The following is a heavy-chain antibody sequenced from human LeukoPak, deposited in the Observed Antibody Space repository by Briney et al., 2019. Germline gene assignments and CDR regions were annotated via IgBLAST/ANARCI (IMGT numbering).Heavy chain of an antibody. D-gene: IGHD3-3*01. CDR2: IYYSGST. CDR3: ATYYDFWSGYDGAFDI. CDR1: GGSISSYY. Sequence: ASETLSLTCTVSGGSISSYYWSWIRQPPGKGLEWIGYIYYSGSTNYNPSLKSRVTISVDTSKNQFSLKLSSVTAADTAVYYCATYYDFWSGYDGAFDIWGQGTMVTVSS. J-gene: IGHJ3*02. V-gene: IGHV4-59*01.